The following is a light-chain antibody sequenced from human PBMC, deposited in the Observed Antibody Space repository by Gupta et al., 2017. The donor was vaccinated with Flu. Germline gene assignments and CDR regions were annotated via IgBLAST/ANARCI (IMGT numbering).Light chain of an antibody. J-gene: IGKJ1*01. CDR1: QSVSNN. CDR3: QQYNNWPPKWT. CDR2: GAS. V-gene: IGKV3-15*01. Sequence: EIVMTQSPATLSVSPGERATLSCRASQSVSNNLAWYQQKPGQAPRLLIYGASTMATGIPARFSGSGSGTEFTLTISSLQSEDFAVYYCQQYNNWPPKWTFGQGTKVEIK.